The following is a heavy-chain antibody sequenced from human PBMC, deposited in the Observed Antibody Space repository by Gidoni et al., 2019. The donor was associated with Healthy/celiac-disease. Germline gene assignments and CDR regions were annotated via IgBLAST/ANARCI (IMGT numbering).Heavy chain of an antibody. J-gene: IGHJ4*02. V-gene: IGHV4-4*07. CDR3: ARQDIVVVPAAMIFDY. Sequence: QVQLQESGPGLVKPSATLSLTCTVSGGSISSYYWSWIRQPAGKGLEWIGRIYTSGSTNYNPSLKSRVTMSVDTSKNQFSLKLSSVTAADTAVYYCARQDIVVVPAAMIFDYWGQGTLVTVSS. CDR2: IYTSGST. CDR1: GGSISSYY. D-gene: IGHD2-2*01.